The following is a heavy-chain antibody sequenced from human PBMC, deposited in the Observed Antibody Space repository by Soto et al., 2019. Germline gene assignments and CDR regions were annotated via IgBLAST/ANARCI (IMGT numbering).Heavy chain of an antibody. D-gene: IGHD3-3*01. CDR2: IYYSGST. J-gene: IGHJ6*02. V-gene: IGHV4-39*01. Sequence: ASETLSLTCTVSGGSISSSSYYWGWIRQPPGKGLEWIGSIYYSGSTYYNPSLKSRVTISVDTSKNQFSLKLSSVTAADTAVYYCARGSGFWSDPYYYYGMDVWGQGTTVTVSS. CDR1: GGSISSSSYY. CDR3: ARGSGFWSDPYYYYGMDV.